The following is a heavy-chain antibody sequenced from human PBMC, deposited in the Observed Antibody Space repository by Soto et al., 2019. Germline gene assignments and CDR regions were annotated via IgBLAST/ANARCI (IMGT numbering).Heavy chain of an antibody. CDR3: ARESDYYDSSGYRSFDC. Sequence: SETLSLTCAVSGYSISSGYYWGWIRQPPGKGLEWIGSIYHSGSTYYNPSLKSRVTISVDTSKNQFSLKLSSVTAADTAVYYCARESDYYDSSGYRSFDCWGQGTLGTVS. CDR2: IYHSGST. D-gene: IGHD3-22*01. J-gene: IGHJ4*02. CDR1: GYSISSGYY. V-gene: IGHV4-38-2*02.